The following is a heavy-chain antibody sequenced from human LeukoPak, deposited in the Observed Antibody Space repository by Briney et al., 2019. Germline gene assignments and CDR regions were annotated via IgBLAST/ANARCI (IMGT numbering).Heavy chain of an antibody. J-gene: IGHJ5*02. D-gene: IGHD2-2*01. V-gene: IGHV3-30*03. Sequence: PGGTLRLSCAASGFTFNNYGMSWVRQAPGKGLEWVAVISYDGSNKYYADSVKGRFTISRDNSKNTLYLQMNSLRAEDTAVYYCVRGSQLLPWGQGTLVTVSS. CDR3: VRGSQLLP. CDR2: ISYDGSNK. CDR1: GFTFNNYG.